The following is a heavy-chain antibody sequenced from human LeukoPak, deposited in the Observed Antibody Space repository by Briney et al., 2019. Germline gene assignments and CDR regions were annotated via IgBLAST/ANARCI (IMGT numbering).Heavy chain of an antibody. V-gene: IGHV4-59*02. CDR1: DGSVTSHS. J-gene: IGHJ4*02. D-gene: IGHD3-22*01. CDR2: IYDSGSP. CDR3: ARVDSSGSHTFLDY. Sequence: SETLSLACTVSDGSVTSHSWNWIRQPPEKGLEWIGDIYDSGSPNYNPSLKSRVTISVDSSKNQFSLKLTSVTAADTAIYYCARVDSSGSHTFLDYWGQGTLVTVSS.